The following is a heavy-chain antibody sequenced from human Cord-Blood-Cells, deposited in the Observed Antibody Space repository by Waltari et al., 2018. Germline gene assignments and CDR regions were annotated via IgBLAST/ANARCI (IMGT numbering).Heavy chain of an antibody. V-gene: IGHV4-34*01. CDR1: GGSFSGYY. J-gene: IGHJ4*02. Sequence: QVQLQQWGAGLLKPSETLSPPCAVYGGSFSGYYWSWIRQPPGKGLEWIGEIKHSGSTNYNPSLKSRVTISVDTSKNQFSLKLSSVTAADTAVYYCARGLGCSGGSCLYYFDYWGQGTLVTVSS. CDR3: ARGLGCSGGSCLYYFDY. D-gene: IGHD2-15*01. CDR2: IKHSGST.